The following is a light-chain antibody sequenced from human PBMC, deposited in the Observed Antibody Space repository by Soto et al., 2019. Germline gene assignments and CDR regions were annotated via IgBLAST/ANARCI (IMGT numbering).Light chain of an antibody. J-gene: IGLJ1*01. CDR3: QSYDSSLSGYV. CDR1: NSSIGAGYD. CDR2: GNN. V-gene: IGLV1-40*01. Sequence: QSVLTQPPSVSGAPGQRVTISCTGSNSSIGAGYDVHWYQQLPGTAPKLLIYGNNNRPSGVPDRFSGSKSGTSASLAITGLQAEDEADYYCQSYDSSLSGYVFGTGTKVTVL.